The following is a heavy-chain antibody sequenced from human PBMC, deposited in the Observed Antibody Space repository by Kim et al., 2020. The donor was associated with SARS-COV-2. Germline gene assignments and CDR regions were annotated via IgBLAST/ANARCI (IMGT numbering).Heavy chain of an antibody. J-gene: IGHJ4*02. V-gene: IGHV1-3*01. Sequence: KFQGRVTTTRDTSASTAYMELSSLRSEDTAVYYCARGYYDFWSGYATFDYWGQGTLVTVSS. CDR3: ARGYYDFWSGYATFDY. D-gene: IGHD3-3*01.